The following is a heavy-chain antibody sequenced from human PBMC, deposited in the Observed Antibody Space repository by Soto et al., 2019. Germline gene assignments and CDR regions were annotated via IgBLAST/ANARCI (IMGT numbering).Heavy chain of an antibody. CDR3: ARQDCSGGSGYSSRHYYYGMDV. D-gene: IGHD2-15*01. CDR1: GYSFTSYW. CDR2: IYPADSDI. Sequence: GESLKISCKGSGYSFTSYWIGWVRQVPGRGLEWMGIIYPADSDIRHSPSFQGQVTISVDKSLSTAYLQWSSLKASDTAMYYCARQDCSGGSGYSSRHYYYGMDVWGQGTTVTVSS. V-gene: IGHV5-51*01. J-gene: IGHJ6*02.